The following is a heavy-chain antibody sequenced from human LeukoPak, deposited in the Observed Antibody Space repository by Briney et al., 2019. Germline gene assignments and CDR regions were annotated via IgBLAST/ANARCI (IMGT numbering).Heavy chain of an antibody. J-gene: IGHJ3*02. V-gene: IGHV3-53*04. CDR3: ARGYPGLMDAFDI. Sequence: GGSLRLSCAASGFTLSNAWMSWVRQAPGKGLEWVSVIYSGGSTYYADSVKGRFTISRHNSKNTLYLQMNSLRAEDTAVYYCARGYPGLMDAFDIWGQGTMVTVSS. D-gene: IGHD3-9*01. CDR2: IYSGGST. CDR1: GFTLSNAW.